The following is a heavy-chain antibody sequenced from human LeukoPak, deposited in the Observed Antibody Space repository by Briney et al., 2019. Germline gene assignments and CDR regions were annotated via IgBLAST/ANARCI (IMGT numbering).Heavy chain of an antibody. Sequence: PGGSLRLSCAASGFTFSSYAMSWVRQAPGKGLEWVSAISGSGGSTYYTGSVKGRFTISRDNSKNTLYLQMNSLRAEDTAVYYCAKDRDGASGANDAFDIWGQGTMVTVSS. V-gene: IGHV3-23*01. J-gene: IGHJ3*02. CDR2: ISGSGGST. D-gene: IGHD1-26*01. CDR1: GFTFSSYA. CDR3: AKDRDGASGANDAFDI.